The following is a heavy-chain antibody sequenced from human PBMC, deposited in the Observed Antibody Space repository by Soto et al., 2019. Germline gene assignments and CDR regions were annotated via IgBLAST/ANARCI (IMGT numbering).Heavy chain of an antibody. J-gene: IGHJ6*02. Sequence: ASVKVSCKASGYTFTSYYMHWVRQAPGQGLEWMGIIRPSGGSTNYPQSLQGRLTMTTDTSTTTAYMELRSLRSDDAAVYYCARDPYHVLMVNAPNLYGMDVWGQGTTVTVSS. CDR3: ARDPYHVLMVNAPNLYGMDV. CDR1: GYTFTSYY. CDR2: IRPSGGST. V-gene: IGHV1-46*01. D-gene: IGHD2-8*01.